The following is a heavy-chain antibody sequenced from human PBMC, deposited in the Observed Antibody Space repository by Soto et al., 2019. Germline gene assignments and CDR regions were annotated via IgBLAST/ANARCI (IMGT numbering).Heavy chain of an antibody. V-gene: IGHV3-30-3*01. Sequence: PGGSLRLSCAASGFPFSSYAMHWVRQAPGKGLEWVAVISYDGSNKYAASVKGRFTISRDDSKSIAYLQMNSLKTEDTAVYYCSRLGRDGYTTPFDYWGQGTLVTVSS. D-gene: IGHD5-12*01. CDR3: SRLGRDGYTTPFDY. J-gene: IGHJ4*02. CDR2: ISYDGSNK. CDR1: GFPFSSYA.